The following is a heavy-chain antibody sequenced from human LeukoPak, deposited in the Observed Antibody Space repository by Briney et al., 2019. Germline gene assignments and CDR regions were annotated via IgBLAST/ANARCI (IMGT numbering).Heavy chain of an antibody. CDR1: GYTFTTYN. D-gene: IGHD1-1*01. Sequence: GASVKVSCKPSGYTFTTYNIFWVRQAPGQGLEWMGWISAYNGHTNYAQKFQGRVTMTTDTSTTTAYMELRSLRSADTAVYYCARDKQLDWAHYYYYYMDVWGKGTTVTVSS. J-gene: IGHJ6*03. CDR3: ARDKQLDWAHYYYYYMDV. V-gene: IGHV1-18*01. CDR2: ISAYNGHT.